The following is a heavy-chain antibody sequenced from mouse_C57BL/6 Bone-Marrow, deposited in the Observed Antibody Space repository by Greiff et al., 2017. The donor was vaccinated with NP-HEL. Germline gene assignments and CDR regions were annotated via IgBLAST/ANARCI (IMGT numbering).Heavy chain of an antibody. CDR2: INPNNGGT. D-gene: IGHD2-1*01. J-gene: IGHJ4*01. CDR1: GYTFTDYY. CDR3: AREGNYSAMDY. Sequence: VQLQQSGPELVKPGASVKISCKASGYTFTDYYMNWVKQSHGKSLEWIGDINPNNGGTSYNQKFKGKATLTVDKSSSTAYMELRSLTSEDSAVYYCAREGNYSAMDYWGQGTSVTVSS. V-gene: IGHV1-26*01.